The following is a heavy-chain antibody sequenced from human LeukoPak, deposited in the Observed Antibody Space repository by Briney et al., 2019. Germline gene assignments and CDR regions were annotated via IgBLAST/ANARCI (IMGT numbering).Heavy chain of an antibody. Sequence: GGSLRLSCAASGFTFSSYAMRWVRQAPGKGLEWVAVISYDGSNKYYADSVKGRFTISRDNSTNTLYLQMTGLRAEDPAVYYCARETVYDFWSPSGSDAFDIWGQGTMVTVSS. CDR2: ISYDGSNK. CDR3: ARETVYDFWSPSGSDAFDI. CDR1: GFTFSSYA. V-gene: IGHV3-30*01. D-gene: IGHD3-3*01. J-gene: IGHJ3*02.